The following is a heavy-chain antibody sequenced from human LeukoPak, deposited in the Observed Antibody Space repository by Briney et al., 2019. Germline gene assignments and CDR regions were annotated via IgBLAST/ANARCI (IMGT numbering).Heavy chain of an antibody. V-gene: IGHV4-4*07. CDR2: IYTNGIT. CDR3: ARGVMTAIFAFDI. J-gene: IGHJ3*02. CDR1: GDSISDYY. D-gene: IGHD2-21*02. Sequence: SETLSLTCTVSGDSISDYYWSWIRQPAGKGLELIGRIYTNGITNYNPSLKSRVTTSVDTSKNQLSLRLSSVTAADTAVYYCARGVMTAIFAFDIWGQGTMVIVSS.